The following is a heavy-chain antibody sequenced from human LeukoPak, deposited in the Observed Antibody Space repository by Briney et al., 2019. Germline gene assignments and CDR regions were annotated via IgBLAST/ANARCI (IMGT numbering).Heavy chain of an antibody. J-gene: IGHJ4*02. D-gene: IGHD3/OR15-3a*01. Sequence: SETLSLTCTVSGVSISSSNSYWGWIRQPPGKGLEWIGSIYYSGNTYYNASLKSRVSISIDTSKNQFSLKVTSVTAADTAMYYCARQTGSGLFILPGGQGTLVTVSS. V-gene: IGHV4-39*01. CDR3: ARQTGSGLFILP. CDR1: GVSISSSNSY. CDR2: IYYSGNT.